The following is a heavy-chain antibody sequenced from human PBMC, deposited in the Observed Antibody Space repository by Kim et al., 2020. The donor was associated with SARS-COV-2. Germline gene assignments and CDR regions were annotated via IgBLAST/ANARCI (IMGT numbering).Heavy chain of an antibody. D-gene: IGHD6-13*01. CDR2: INHSGST. CDR1: GGSFSGYY. J-gene: IGHJ5*02. CDR3: ARGPRIAAAGTGFDP. Sequence: SETLSLTCAVYGGSFSGYYWSWIRQPPGKGLEWIGEINHSGSTNYNPSLKSRVTISVDTSKNQFSLKLSSVTAADTAVYYCARGPRIAAAGTGFDPWGQGTLVTVSS. V-gene: IGHV4-34*01.